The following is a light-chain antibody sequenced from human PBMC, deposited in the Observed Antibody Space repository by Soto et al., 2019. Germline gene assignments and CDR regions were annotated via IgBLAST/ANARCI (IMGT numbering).Light chain of an antibody. CDR3: NSYAGSNNLVV. CDR2: EVS. CDR1: TSDVGGYDY. V-gene: IGLV2-8*01. Sequence: QSALTQPPSASGSPGQSVTISCTGTTSDVGGYDYVSWYQQHPGKAPKLMIYEVSKRPSGVPDRFSGSKSGSTASLTVSGLQAEDEADYYCNSYAGSNNLVVFGGGTKLTVL. J-gene: IGLJ2*01.